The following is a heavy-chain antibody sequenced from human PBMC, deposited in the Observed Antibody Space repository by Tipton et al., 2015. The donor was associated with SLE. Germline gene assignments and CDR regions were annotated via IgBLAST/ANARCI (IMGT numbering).Heavy chain of an antibody. J-gene: IGHJ5*02. CDR1: VGSITSSGSS. CDR2: FHSTGNT. V-gene: IGHV4-39*07. Sequence: TLSLTCTVSVGSITSSGSSWGWVRQPPGKRLEWVGTFHSTGNTYYNPSLLGRVPISVDTSKDQFFLNLSSVTAADTAIYYCARLPTGYPNWFDPWGQGTLVTVSS. D-gene: IGHD3-9*01. CDR3: ARLPTGYPNWFDP.